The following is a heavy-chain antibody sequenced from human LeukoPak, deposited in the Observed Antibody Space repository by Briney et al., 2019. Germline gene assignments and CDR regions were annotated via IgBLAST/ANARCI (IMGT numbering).Heavy chain of an antibody. CDR1: DDSITIYY. CDR2: IDYTGTT. Sequence: SETLSLTCSVSDDSITIYYWTWIRQPPGKGLEWIGYIDYTGTTNYNPSLNSRVTISRDTSKNHFSLQLSSVTAADTAVYFCARGRVSSSTWHSTYYYYFYMDVWGKGTTVTVSS. D-gene: IGHD4-11*01. V-gene: IGHV4-59*01. J-gene: IGHJ6*03. CDR3: ARGRVSSSTWHSTYYYYFYMDV.